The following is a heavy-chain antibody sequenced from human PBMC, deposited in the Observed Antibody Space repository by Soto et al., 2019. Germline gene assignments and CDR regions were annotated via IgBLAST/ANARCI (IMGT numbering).Heavy chain of an antibody. CDR3: AKVRVGSGSLTPRVDF. J-gene: IGHJ4*02. CDR1: GFTFNNYA. V-gene: IGHV3-23*01. CDR2: ISGGGDTT. Sequence: EVQLLESGGGLVQPGGSLRLSCAASGFTFNNYAMSWVRQAPGKGLEWVSAISGGGDTTSYADSVKGRFTVSRDGSKNTLYLQMNSLRAEDTALYYCAKVRVGSGSLTPRVDFWGQGTLVTVSS. D-gene: IGHD3-10*01.